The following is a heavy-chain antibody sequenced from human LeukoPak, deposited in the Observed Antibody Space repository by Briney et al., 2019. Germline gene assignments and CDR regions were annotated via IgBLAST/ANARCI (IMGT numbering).Heavy chain of an antibody. Sequence: SGTLSLTCAVSGGSISSSNWWSWVRQPPGKGLEWIGETYHSGSTNYNPSLKSRVTISVDKSKNQFSLKLSSVTAADTAVYYCARRDSSSWGYYFDYWGQGTLVTVSS. CDR3: ARRDSSSWGYYFDY. D-gene: IGHD6-6*01. CDR1: GGSISSSNW. V-gene: IGHV4-4*02. J-gene: IGHJ4*02. CDR2: TYHSGST.